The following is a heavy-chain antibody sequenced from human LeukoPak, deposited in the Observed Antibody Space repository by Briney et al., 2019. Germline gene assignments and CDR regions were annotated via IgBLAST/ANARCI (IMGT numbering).Heavy chain of an antibody. Sequence: ASVTVSFKASGYTFTGYFIHWVRQAPGQGLEWMGWINPNNGGTNYAQKFQGRVTMTRDTSISTAYMELSRLRSDDTAVYYCARDERYESSGYPFDYWGQGTLVTVSS. J-gene: IGHJ4*02. D-gene: IGHD3-22*01. CDR1: GYTFTGYF. CDR3: ARDERYESSGYPFDY. V-gene: IGHV1-2*02. CDR2: INPNNGGT.